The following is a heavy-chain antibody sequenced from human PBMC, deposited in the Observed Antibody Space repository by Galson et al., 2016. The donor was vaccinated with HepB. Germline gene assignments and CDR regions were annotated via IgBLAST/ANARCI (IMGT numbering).Heavy chain of an antibody. V-gene: IGHV3-21*01. J-gene: IGHJ4*02. D-gene: IGHD6-13*01. Sequence: SLRLSCAASGFLFSSYSMNWVRQAPGKGLEWVSSISSSSSYIYYADSVRGRFTISRDNAKNSLYLQMNSLRAEDTAVYYCARDGVGDTYSSSCPDYWGQGTLVTVSS. CDR1: GFLFSSYS. CDR3: ARDGVGDTYSSSCPDY. CDR2: ISSSSSYI.